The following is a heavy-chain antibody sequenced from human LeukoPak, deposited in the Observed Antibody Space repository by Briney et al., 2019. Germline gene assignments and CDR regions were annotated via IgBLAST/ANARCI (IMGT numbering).Heavy chain of an antibody. CDR3: ARGSGSAFDI. CDR2: IYYSGST. D-gene: IGHD3-22*01. V-gene: IGHV4-31*03. Sequence: SETLSLTCTVSGGSISSGGYYWSWIRQHPGKGLEWIGYIYYSGSTYYNPSLKSRVTISVDTSKNRFSLKLSSVTTADTAVHYCARGSGSAFDICGQGTMVTVSS. J-gene: IGHJ3*02. CDR1: GGSISSGGYY.